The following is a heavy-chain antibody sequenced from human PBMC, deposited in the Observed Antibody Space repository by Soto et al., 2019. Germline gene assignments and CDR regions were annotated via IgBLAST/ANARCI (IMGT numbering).Heavy chain of an antibody. Sequence: PGGSLRLSCTASGFTFGDYAMSWFRQAPGKGLEWVGFIRSKAYGGTTEYAASVKGRFTISRDDSKSIAYLQMNSLKTEDTAVYYCTRGWGYSSSWYYGPYYYYGMDVWGQGTKVTVSS. CDR1: GFTFGDYA. J-gene: IGHJ6*02. CDR3: TRGWGYSSSWYYGPYYYYGMDV. D-gene: IGHD6-13*01. V-gene: IGHV3-49*03. CDR2: IRSKAYGGTT.